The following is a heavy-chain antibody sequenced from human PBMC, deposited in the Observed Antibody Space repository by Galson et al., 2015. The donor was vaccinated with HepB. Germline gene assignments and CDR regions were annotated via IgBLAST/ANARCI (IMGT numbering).Heavy chain of an antibody. D-gene: IGHD3-10*01. CDR1: GVTLSSSY. CDR3: GRDAFSGRIGY. V-gene: IGHV3-53*01. J-gene: IGHJ4*02. Sequence: SLRHSCAASGVTLSSSYMSWVRQAPGKGLEWVSVIYSGGSTYYADSVQGRFTISRGNSRNTLYLQMNSLTVEDTAVYYCGRDAFSGRIGYWGQGTLVTVSS. CDR2: IYSGGST.